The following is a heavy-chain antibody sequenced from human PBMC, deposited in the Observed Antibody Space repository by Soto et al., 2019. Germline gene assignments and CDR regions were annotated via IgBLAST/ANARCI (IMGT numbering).Heavy chain of an antibody. D-gene: IGHD1-26*01. Sequence: SGATLVNPTQTLTLTCTFCGFSLSTSGVGVGWIRQPPGKALEWLALIYWNDDKRYSPSLKSRLTITKDTSKNQVVLTMTNMDPVDTAKYYCAHREVGATFYYYYYYGMDVWGQGT. CDR2: IYWNDDK. CDR3: AHREVGATFYYYYYYGMDV. CDR1: GFSLSTSGVG. V-gene: IGHV2-5*01. J-gene: IGHJ6*02.